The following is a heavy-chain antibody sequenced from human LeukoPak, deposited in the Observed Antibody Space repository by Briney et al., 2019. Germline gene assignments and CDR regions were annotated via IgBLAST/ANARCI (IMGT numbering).Heavy chain of an antibody. D-gene: IGHD3-16*01. J-gene: IGHJ6*03. CDR2: ISSSSSYI. CDR3: XXXXXXXXXXXXXGYAYYYYYMDV. CDR1: GFTFSSYS. V-gene: IGHV3-21*01. Sequence: GGSLRLSCAASGFTFSSYSVNWVRQAPGKGLEWVSSISSSSSYIYYADSVKGRFTISRDNAKNSMYLQMNSLRAEDTAVYYXXXXXXXXXXXXXXGYAYYYYYMDVWGKGTTVTVSS.